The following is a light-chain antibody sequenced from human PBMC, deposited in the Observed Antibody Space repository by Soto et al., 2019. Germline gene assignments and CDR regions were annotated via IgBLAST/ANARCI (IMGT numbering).Light chain of an antibody. V-gene: IGLV1-40*01. CDR1: SSNIGAGYD. J-gene: IGLJ3*02. Sequence: QSVLTQPPSVSGAPGQRVTISCTGSSSNIGAGYDIHWYQQLPGTAPKLLVYGNTHRPSGVPDRFSGSKSGTSASLAITGLQAEDEAHYYCQSYDNSLRGWVFGGGTKLTVL. CDR2: GNT. CDR3: QSYDNSLRGWV.